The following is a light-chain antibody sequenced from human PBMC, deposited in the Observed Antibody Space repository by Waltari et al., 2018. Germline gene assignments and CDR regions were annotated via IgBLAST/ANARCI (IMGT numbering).Light chain of an antibody. CDR1: QSVLYSSNNKNS. V-gene: IGKV4-1*01. Sequence: DIVMTQSPDSLAVSLGERATINCKSSQSVLYSSNNKNSLSWYKQKPGQPPTLLIYGAYTRESGVPDRFSGSGSGTDFTLTISSLQAEDVAVYYCHQYYNTPFTFGPGTKVDIK. CDR2: GAY. J-gene: IGKJ3*01. CDR3: HQYYNTPFT.